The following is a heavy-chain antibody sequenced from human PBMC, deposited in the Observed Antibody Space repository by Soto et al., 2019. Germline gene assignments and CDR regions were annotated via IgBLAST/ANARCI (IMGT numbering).Heavy chain of an antibody. CDR2: ISWNSGSI. D-gene: IGHD3-3*01. Sequence: EVQLVESGGGLVQPGRSLRLSCAASGFTFDDYAMHWVRQAPGKGLEWVSGISWNSGSIGYADSVKGRFTISRDNAKNYLYLQMNSLRAEETALYYCAKDMGFFGVFTGPFFDYWGQGTLVTVSS. J-gene: IGHJ4*02. CDR3: AKDMGFFGVFTGPFFDY. CDR1: GFTFDDYA. V-gene: IGHV3-9*01.